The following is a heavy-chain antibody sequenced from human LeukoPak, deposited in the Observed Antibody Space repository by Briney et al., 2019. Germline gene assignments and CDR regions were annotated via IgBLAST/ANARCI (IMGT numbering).Heavy chain of an antibody. CDR1: GFSFSAYS. Sequence: PGGSLRLSCAASGFSFSAYSMNWVRQAPGKGLEWVSAISGSGGSIYYADSVKGRFTISRDNAKNSLYLQMNSLRAEDTAVYYCARDPGGVVRGASDYWGQGTLVIVSS. D-gene: IGHD3-10*01. CDR3: ARDPGGVVRGASDY. CDR2: ISGSGGSI. V-gene: IGHV3-21*01. J-gene: IGHJ4*02.